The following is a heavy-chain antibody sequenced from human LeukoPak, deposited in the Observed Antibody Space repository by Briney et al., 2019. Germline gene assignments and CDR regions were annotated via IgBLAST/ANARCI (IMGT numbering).Heavy chain of an antibody. J-gene: IGHJ4*02. CDR2: IYYSGST. CDR3: ARQGTYGSSGYYYVGIDY. V-gene: IGHV4-39*01. Sequence: SETLSLTCTVSGGSISSSSYYWGWIRQPPGKGLEWIGSIYYSGSTYYNPSLKSRVTISVDTSKNQFSLKLSSVTAADTAVYYCARQGTYGSSGYYYVGIDYWGQGTLVTVSS. D-gene: IGHD3-22*01. CDR1: GGSISSSSYY.